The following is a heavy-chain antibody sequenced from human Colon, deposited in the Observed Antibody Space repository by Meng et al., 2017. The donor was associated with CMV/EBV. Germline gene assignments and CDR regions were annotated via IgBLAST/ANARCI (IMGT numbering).Heavy chain of an antibody. V-gene: IGHV4-34*01. CDR2: INHSGST. CDR3: SIGGTY. D-gene: IGHD3-10*01. CDR1: GGSFSDYY. J-gene: IGHJ4*02. Sequence: ETMSLTCSVDGGSFSDYYWNWIRQPPGKGLEWIGEINHSGSTNYNPSLKSRVTISVDTSKNQFSLKLSSVTAADTAVYYCSIGGTYWGQGTLVTVSS.